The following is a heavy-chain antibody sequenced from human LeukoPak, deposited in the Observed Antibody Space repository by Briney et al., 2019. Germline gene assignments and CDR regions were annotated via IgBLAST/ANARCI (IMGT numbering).Heavy chain of an antibody. D-gene: IGHD5-18*01. V-gene: IGHV3-53*01. Sequence: PGGSLRLSCAASGFTVSGNFMSWVRQAPGKGLEWVSVIYSGGTTYYADSVRGRFTISRDNSKNTLYLQMNSLRAEDTAVYYCARDGYGNNYMDVWGEGTTVTVSS. CDR3: ARDGYGNNYMDV. CDR1: GFTVSGNF. J-gene: IGHJ6*03. CDR2: IYSGGTT.